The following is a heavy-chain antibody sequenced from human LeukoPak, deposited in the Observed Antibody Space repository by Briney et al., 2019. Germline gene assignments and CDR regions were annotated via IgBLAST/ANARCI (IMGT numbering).Heavy chain of an antibody. J-gene: IGHJ5*02. D-gene: IGHD3-10*01. V-gene: IGHV3-30*02. CDR3: AKPLMRDRWFGES. CDR1: GFTLSNYA. CDR2: IRFEGNEK. Sequence: GGSLRLSCAASGFTLSNYALHWVRQAPGKGLEWVAFIRFEGNEKFYADSVKGRFTISRDNSKNTLYLEMNSLRAEDTAVYYCAKPLMRDRWFGESWGQGTLVTVSS.